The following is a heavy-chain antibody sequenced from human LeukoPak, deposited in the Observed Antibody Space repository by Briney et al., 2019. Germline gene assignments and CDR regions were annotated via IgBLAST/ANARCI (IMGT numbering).Heavy chain of an antibody. CDR3: TEPLDHADDACRAGAY. Sequence: GRSPRPSCAAAGFSFITYDLAWVRLTPGEGLEWVTSISSSGGYTYYAHSVKGRFTVSRDNSKNTMYLQMDNLTVADTALDYCTEPLDHADDACRAGAYWGQGTLVTVSS. CDR1: GFSFITYD. V-gene: IGHV3-23*01. D-gene: IGHD1-1*01. CDR2: ISSSGGYT. J-gene: IGHJ4*02.